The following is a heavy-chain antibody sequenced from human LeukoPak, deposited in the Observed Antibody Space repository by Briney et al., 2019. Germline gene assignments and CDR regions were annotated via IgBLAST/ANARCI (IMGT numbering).Heavy chain of an antibody. CDR1: GYTFTHYA. D-gene: IGHD2/OR15-2a*01. Sequence: ASVKVSCKASGYTFTHYAVHWVRQAPGQRLEWMGWTNVGNDYTESSQKFQDRLTITSDTTATTVYMELSSLRSEDTAVYYCARADFSTSPGLNYFAYGGQGSLFPVSS. CDR3: ARADFSTSPGLNYFAY. J-gene: IGHJ4*02. V-gene: IGHV1-3*01. CDR2: TNVGNDYT.